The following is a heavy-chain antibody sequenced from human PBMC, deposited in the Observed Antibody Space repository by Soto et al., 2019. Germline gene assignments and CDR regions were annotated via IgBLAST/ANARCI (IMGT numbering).Heavy chain of an antibody. V-gene: IGHV1-69*13. CDR1: GGTFTNYA. D-gene: IGHD6-19*01. Sequence: SVKVSCKASGGTFTNYAFSWVRQAPGQGLEWMGGIIPVFGTPDYAQKFQGRVTITADESTRTASLKLSFVIAADTAVYYCARDLVAEAGGHYYYYGLDVWGQGTTVTVSS. J-gene: IGHJ6*02. CDR2: IIPVFGTP. CDR3: ARDLVAEAGGHYYYYGLDV.